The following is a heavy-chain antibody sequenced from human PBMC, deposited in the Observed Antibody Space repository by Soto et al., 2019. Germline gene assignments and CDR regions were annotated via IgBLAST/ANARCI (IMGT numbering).Heavy chain of an antibody. J-gene: IGHJ6*02. CDR3: ARVYGSGSYPHYYYYYGMDV. CDR2: IYYSGST. CDR1: GCSISSGGYY. Sequence: PSETLSLTCTFSGCSISSGGYYWSWIRQHPGKGLDWIGYIYYSGSTYYNPSLKSRVTISVDTSKNQFSLKLSSVTAADTAVYYCARVYGSGSYPHYYYYYGMDVWGQGTTVTVSS. D-gene: IGHD3-10*01. V-gene: IGHV4-31*03.